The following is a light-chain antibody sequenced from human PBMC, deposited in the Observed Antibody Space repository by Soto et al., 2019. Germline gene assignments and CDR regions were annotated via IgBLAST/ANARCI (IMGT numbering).Light chain of an antibody. CDR2: EGS. J-gene: IGLJ1*01. V-gene: IGLV2-23*01. CDR1: SSDVGSYDL. CDR3: CSYAGGRTYV. Sequence: QSALTQPASVSGSPGQSITFSCTGTSSDVGSYDLVSWYQQHPGKAPKLMIYEGSKRPSGVSNRFSGSKSGNTASLTISGLQAEDEADYYCCSYAGGRTYVFGTGTKLTVL.